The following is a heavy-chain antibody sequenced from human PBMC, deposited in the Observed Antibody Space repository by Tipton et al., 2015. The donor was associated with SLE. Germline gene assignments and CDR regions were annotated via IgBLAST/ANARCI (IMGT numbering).Heavy chain of an antibody. D-gene: IGHD2-8*01. CDR1: GGSISESTYS. J-gene: IGHJ4*01. V-gene: IGHV4-39*07. Sequence: TLSLTCTVSGGSISESTYSWDWIRQAPGKGLEWIGEITHRGKTNYNPSLKGRVTISVDTSKNQFSLNLRSVTAADTAVYYCARGGASVLIRNCYFDYWGQGSLVTVSS. CDR3: ARGGASVLIRNCYFDY. CDR2: ITHRGKT.